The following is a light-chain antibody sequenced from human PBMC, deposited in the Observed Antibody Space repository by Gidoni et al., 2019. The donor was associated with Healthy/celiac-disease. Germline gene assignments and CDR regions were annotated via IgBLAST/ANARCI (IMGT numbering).Light chain of an antibody. CDR1: QSVSSSY. Sequence: EIVLTQSPGTLSLSPGERATHSCRASQSVSSSYLAWYQQKPGQAPRFLIYGASSRATGIPDRFSGSGSGTDFTLTISRLEPEDFAVYYCQQYGSSPPLTFGGGTKVEIK. CDR2: GAS. J-gene: IGKJ4*01. V-gene: IGKV3-20*01. CDR3: QQYGSSPPLT.